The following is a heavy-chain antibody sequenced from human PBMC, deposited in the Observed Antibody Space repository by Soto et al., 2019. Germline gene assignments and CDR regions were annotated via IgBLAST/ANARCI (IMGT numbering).Heavy chain of an antibody. CDR3: GHRSNSFDFWGNDY. D-gene: IGHD3-3*01. Sequence: QITLKESGPALVKPTQTLTLTCTFSGFSLIAGLGVTWIRQPPGKAPEWLALVYWNGDKRYSPSLRDRLTITTDTSGNQVVLTMTNMDPVDTATYYCGHRSNSFDFWGNDYWGQGILVTVSS. CDR2: VYWNGDK. CDR1: GFSLIAGLG. J-gene: IGHJ4*02. V-gene: IGHV2-5*01.